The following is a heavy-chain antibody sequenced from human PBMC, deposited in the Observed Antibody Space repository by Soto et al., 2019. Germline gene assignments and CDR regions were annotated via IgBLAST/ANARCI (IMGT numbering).Heavy chain of an antibody. CDR1: GYTFTGYY. V-gene: IGHV1-2*02. J-gene: IGHJ4*02. CDR3: ARAIETAMDPCDY. CDR2: INPNNGDT. D-gene: IGHD5-18*01. Sequence: ASVKVSCKXSGYTFTGYYIHWVRQAPGQGLEWMGWINPNNGDTNYAQKFQGRVSMTRDTSTSTAYMELNSLRGDDTALYYCARAIETAMDPCDYWGQGALVTVSS.